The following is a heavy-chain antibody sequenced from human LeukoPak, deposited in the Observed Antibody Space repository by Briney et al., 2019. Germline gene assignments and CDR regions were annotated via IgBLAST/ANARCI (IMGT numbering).Heavy chain of an antibody. CDR3: ARDSPRAAGRNWFDP. D-gene: IGHD6-13*01. J-gene: IGHJ5*02. CDR2: IYTSGST. CDR1: GGPISSSSYY. Sequence: SETLSLTCTVSGGPISSSSYYWSWIRQPAGKGLEWIGRIYTSGSTNYNPSLKSRVTMSVDTSKNQFSLKLSSVTAADTAVYYCARDSPRAAGRNWFDPWGQGTLVTVSS. V-gene: IGHV4-61*02.